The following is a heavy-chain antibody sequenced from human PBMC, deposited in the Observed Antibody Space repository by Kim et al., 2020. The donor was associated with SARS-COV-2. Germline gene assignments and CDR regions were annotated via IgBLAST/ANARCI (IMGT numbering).Heavy chain of an antibody. D-gene: IGHD4-17*01. CDR1: GGTFSSYA. J-gene: IGHJ6*02. Sequence: SVKVSCKASGGTFSSYAISWVRQAPGQGLEWMGGIIPIFGTANYAQKFQGRVTITADKSTSTAYMELSSLRSEDTAVYYCARALVRHMTTVTRYYYYGMDVWGQGTTVTVSS. V-gene: IGHV1-69*06. CDR3: ARALVRHMTTVTRYYYYGMDV. CDR2: IIPIFGTA.